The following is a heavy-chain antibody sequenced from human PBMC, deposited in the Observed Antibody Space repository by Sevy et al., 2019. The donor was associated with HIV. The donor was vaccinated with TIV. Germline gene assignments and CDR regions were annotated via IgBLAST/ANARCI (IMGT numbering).Heavy chain of an antibody. CDR3: ARARPSVLRFLEWLPYDAFDI. CDR1: GYTFTGHY. CDR2: INPNSGGT. Sequence: ASVKVSCKASGYTFTGHYMHWVRRAPGQGLEWMGWINPNSGGTNYAQKFQGRVTMTRDTSISTAYMELSRLRSDDTAVYYCARARPSVLRFLEWLPYDAFDIWGRGTMVTVSS. D-gene: IGHD3-3*01. V-gene: IGHV1-2*02. J-gene: IGHJ3*02.